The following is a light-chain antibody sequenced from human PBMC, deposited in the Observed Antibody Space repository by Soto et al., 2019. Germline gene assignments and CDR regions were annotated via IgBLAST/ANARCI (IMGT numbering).Light chain of an antibody. CDR3: GTWDSSLSAVV. Sequence: QSVLTQPPSVSAAPGQKVTISCSGSSSNIGNNYVSWYQQLTGTAPKLLIHDNNKRPSGIPDRFSGSKSGTSATLGITGLQTGDEADYYCGTWDSSLSAVVFGGGTKLTVL. CDR2: DNN. CDR1: SSNIGNNY. J-gene: IGLJ2*01. V-gene: IGLV1-51*01.